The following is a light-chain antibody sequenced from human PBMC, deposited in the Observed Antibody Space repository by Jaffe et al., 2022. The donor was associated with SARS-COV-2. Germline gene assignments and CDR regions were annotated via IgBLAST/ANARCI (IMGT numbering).Light chain of an antibody. Sequence: DIQMTQSPSSLSASVGDRVTITCRASQGISSYLAWYQQKPGKVPKLLIYAASTLQSGVPSRFSGSGSGTDFTLTIISLQPEDVATYYCQKYNSAPLTFGGGTKVEIK. J-gene: IGKJ4*01. CDR1: QGISSY. CDR2: AAS. CDR3: QKYNSAPLT. V-gene: IGKV1-27*01.